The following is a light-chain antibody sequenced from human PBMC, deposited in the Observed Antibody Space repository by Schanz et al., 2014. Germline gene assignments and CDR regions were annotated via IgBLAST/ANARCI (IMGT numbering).Light chain of an antibody. CDR2: AAS. V-gene: IGKV1-12*01. CDR3: QQRSNWPLYT. CDR1: QDINRW. J-gene: IGKJ2*01. Sequence: DIQMTQSPSSVSASVGDRVTITCRANQDINRWLAWYQHKPGKAPKLLIHAASSLQSGVPSRFSGSGSGTVFTLTISSLQPEDFAVYYCQQRSNWPLYTFGQGTKLEIK.